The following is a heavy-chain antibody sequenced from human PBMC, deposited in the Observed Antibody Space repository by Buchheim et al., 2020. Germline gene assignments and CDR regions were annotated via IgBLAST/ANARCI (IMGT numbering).Heavy chain of an antibody. D-gene: IGHD3-10*01. CDR3: ARAKTKGRGYYYYMDV. Sequence: QVQLVESGGGMVKPGGSLRLSCAASGFTFSDYYLTWIRQAPGKGLEWVSYISSSSTYTDYADSVRGRFTISRDNAKNSLYLQMNSLRAEDTAVYYCARAKTKGRGYYYYMDVWGKGTT. J-gene: IGHJ6*03. CDR1: GFTFSDYY. V-gene: IGHV3-11*05. CDR2: ISSSSTYT.